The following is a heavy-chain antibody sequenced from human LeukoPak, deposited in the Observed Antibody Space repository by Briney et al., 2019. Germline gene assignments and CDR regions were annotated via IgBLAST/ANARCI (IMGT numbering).Heavy chain of an antibody. Sequence: PSQTLSLTCAVSGGSISSGGYSWSWIRQPPGKGLEWIGYIYYSGSTNYNPTLKSRVTISVDTSKNQFSLKLSSVTAADTAVYFCARVRVESSVSYYMDVWGKGTTVTVSS. CDR3: ARVRVESSVSYYMDV. J-gene: IGHJ6*03. CDR1: GGSISSGGYS. D-gene: IGHD3-10*01. CDR2: IYYSGST. V-gene: IGHV4-30-4*07.